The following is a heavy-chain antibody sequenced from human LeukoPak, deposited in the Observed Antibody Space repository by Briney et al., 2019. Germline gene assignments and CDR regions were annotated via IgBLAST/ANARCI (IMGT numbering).Heavy chain of an antibody. V-gene: IGHV3-66*04. Sequence: GGSLRLSCAASGFTVSSNYMSWVRQAPGKGLEWVSVIYSGGSTYYANSVKGRFTISRDNSKNTLYLQMGSLRAEDMAVYYCARPIDCSGGSCYSVLAFDIWGQGTMVTVSS. CDR2: IYSGGST. CDR1: GFTVSSNY. D-gene: IGHD2-15*01. CDR3: ARPIDCSGGSCYSVLAFDI. J-gene: IGHJ3*02.